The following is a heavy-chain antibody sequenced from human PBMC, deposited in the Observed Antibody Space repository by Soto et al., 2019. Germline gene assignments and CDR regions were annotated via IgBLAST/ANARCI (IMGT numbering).Heavy chain of an antibody. CDR3: TTVLHDSRRYQDY. V-gene: IGHV3-15*01. Sequence: GSLSLSCAASGFTFSNAWMSWVRQAPGKGLEWVGRIKSKTDGGTTDYAAPVKGRFTISRDDSKNTLYLQMNSLKTEDTAVYYCTTVLHDSRRYQDYWGQRTLATVSS. CDR1: GFTFSNAW. D-gene: IGHD3-22*01. CDR2: IKSKTDGGTT. J-gene: IGHJ4*02.